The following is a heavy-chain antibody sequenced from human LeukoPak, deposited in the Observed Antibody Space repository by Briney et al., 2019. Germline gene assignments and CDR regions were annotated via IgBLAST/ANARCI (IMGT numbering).Heavy chain of an antibody. Sequence: GESLKISCKGSGYTFTNYWIGWVRQMPGKGLEFMGIIYPGDSDTRYSPSFQGQVTISVDKSINTAYLQWSSLKASDSAMYYCARAGYSNRWDGVDYWGQGTLVTVSS. CDR1: GYTFTNYW. CDR3: ARAGYSNRWDGVDY. CDR2: IYPGDSDT. D-gene: IGHD2/OR15-2a*01. V-gene: IGHV5-51*01. J-gene: IGHJ4*02.